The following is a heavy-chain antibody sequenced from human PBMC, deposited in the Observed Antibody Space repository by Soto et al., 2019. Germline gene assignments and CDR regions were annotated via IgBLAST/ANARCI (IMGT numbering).Heavy chain of an antibody. V-gene: IGHV4-61*01. CDR3: ARGGAARQGWFDP. J-gene: IGHJ5*02. Sequence: TLARTCTVSGGSVSSGSYYWSWIRQPPGKGLEWIGYIYYSGSTNYNPSLKSRVTISVDTSKNQFSLKLSSVTAADTAVYYCARGGAARQGWFDPWGQGTLVTVSS. CDR2: IYYSGST. D-gene: IGHD6-6*01. CDR1: GGSVSSGSYY.